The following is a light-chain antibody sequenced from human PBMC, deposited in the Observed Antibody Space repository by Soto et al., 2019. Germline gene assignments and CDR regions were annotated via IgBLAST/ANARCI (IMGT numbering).Light chain of an antibody. J-gene: IGKJ5*01. CDR2: DTS. Sequence: EIVLTQSPATLSLSPGEGATLSCRASQSVSSHLAWYQQKPGQAPRLLIYDTSNRATGIPARFSGSGSETDFTLTISSLEPEDFAVYFCQQRSNWPPTFGQGTQLEIK. CDR3: QQRSNWPPT. CDR1: QSVSSH. V-gene: IGKV3-11*01.